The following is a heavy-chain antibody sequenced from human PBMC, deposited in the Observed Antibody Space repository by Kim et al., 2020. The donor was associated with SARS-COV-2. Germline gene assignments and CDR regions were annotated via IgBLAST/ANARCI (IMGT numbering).Heavy chain of an antibody. CDR2: IYYSGST. CDR3: AVYYDFWSGYYSDAFDI. D-gene: IGHD3-3*01. Sequence: TLSLTCTVSGGSISSGGYYWSWIRQHPGKGLEWIGYIYYSGSTYYNPSLKSRVTISVDTSKNQFSLKLSSVTAADTAVYYCAVYYDFWSGYYSDAFDIWGQGTMVTVSS. J-gene: IGHJ3*02. CDR1: GGSISSGGYY. V-gene: IGHV4-31*03.